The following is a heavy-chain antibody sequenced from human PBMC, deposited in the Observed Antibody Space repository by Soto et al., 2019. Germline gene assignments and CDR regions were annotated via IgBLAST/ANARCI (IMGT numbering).Heavy chain of an antibody. D-gene: IGHD4-17*01. CDR1: GFTFSKFW. J-gene: IGHJ4*02. Sequence: EVQMVESGGGLVQPGGSLRLSCTATGFTFSKFWMHWVRQVPGKGLVWVSRINPESTTINYAADVEGRFTISRDNAQNTLYLQMSSLIVEDSAVYYCTRDTFGDEDYWGQGIPVTVSS. CDR3: TRDTFGDEDY. CDR2: INPESTTI. V-gene: IGHV3-74*01.